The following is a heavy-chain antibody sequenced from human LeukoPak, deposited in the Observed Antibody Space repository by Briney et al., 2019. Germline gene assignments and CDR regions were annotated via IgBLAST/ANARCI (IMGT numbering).Heavy chain of an antibody. CDR3: AREDFWSGYADY. D-gene: IGHD3-3*01. J-gene: IGHJ4*02. V-gene: IGHV4-4*07. CDR1: GGSISSYY. Sequence: SETLSLTCAVSGGSISSYYWSWIRQPAGKGLEWIGRIYTSGSTNYNPSLKSRVTMSVDTSKNQFSLKLSSVTAADTAVYYCAREDFWSGYADYWGQGTLVTVSS. CDR2: IYTSGST.